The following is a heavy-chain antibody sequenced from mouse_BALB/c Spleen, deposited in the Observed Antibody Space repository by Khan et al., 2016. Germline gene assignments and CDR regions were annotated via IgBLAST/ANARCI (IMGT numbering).Heavy chain of an antibody. J-gene: IGHJ1*01. CDR2: MNTYTGEP. CDR1: GFTFTNYG. Sequence: QIQLVQSGPELKKPGETVKISCKASGFTFTNYGMNWVKQAPGKGLKWMGWMNTYTGEPTYADDFKGRFAFSLKTSARTAYLQINKLKNEDTATYFCARDYDYDGDWYFDGWGAGTTVTVSS. V-gene: IGHV9-3-1*01. D-gene: IGHD2-4*01. CDR3: ARDYDYDGDWYFDG.